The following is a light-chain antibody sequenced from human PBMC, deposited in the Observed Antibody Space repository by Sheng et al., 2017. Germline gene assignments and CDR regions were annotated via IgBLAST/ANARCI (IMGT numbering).Light chain of an antibody. V-gene: IGKV1-27*01. Sequence: DIQMTQSPSSLSASVGDTVTITCRASQGIRNYLAWYQQKAGKVPKLLIYAASTLQSGVSSRFSGSGSGTDYTLTIRSLQPEDVATYYCQKYNGAPXTFGPGTKVDIK. J-gene: IGKJ3*01. CDR2: AAS. CDR3: QKYNGAPXT. CDR1: QGIRNY.